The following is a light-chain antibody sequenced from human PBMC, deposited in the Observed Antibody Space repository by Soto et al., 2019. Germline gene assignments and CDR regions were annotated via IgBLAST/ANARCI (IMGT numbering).Light chain of an antibody. CDR3: QQYSTSLT. CDR1: ESVGST. V-gene: IGKV3-15*01. J-gene: IGKJ4*02. Sequence: EIFMTQSPATLSVSPGEKVILSCRASESVGSTLAWYQQKPGQAPRLLIRGASTRATGVPARFSGSGSGTEFTLTIRSLQSEDVAVYYCQQYSTSLTFGGGTSLEIK. CDR2: GAS.